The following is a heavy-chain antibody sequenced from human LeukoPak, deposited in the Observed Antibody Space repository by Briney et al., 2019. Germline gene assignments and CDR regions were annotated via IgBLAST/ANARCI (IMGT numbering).Heavy chain of an antibody. Sequence: PSETLSLTCTVSGGSLSSGGFYWNWIRQHPEKGLEWIGYISDRGSTYYNPSLKSRLAISVETSKNQLSLKLSSVTAADTAVYYRARGGLAVAGRSFDYWGQGTLVTVSS. V-gene: IGHV4-31*03. CDR3: ARGGLAVAGRSFDY. CDR2: ISDRGST. CDR1: GGSLSSGGFY. D-gene: IGHD6-19*01. J-gene: IGHJ4*02.